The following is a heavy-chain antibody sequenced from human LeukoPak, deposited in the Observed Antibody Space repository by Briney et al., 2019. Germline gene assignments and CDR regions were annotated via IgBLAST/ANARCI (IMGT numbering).Heavy chain of an antibody. Sequence: ASVKVSCKASGYTFTGYYMRWVRQAPGQGLEWMGWINPNSGGTNYAQKFQGRVTMTRDTSISTAYMELSRLRSDDTAVYYCARAGVAARHLDYWGQGTLVTVSS. V-gene: IGHV1-2*02. CDR2: INPNSGGT. CDR1: GYTFTGYY. D-gene: IGHD6-6*01. J-gene: IGHJ4*02. CDR3: ARAGVAARHLDY.